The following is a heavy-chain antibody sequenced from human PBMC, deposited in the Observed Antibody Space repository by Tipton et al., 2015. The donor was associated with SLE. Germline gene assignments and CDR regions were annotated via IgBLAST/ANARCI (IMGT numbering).Heavy chain of an antibody. CDR1: GVSISSDGYY. CDR2: IDYSGSI. J-gene: IGHJ2*01. CDR3: ARALVTGVVWLDDCYFDL. D-gene: IGHD2-21*02. Sequence: TLSLTCTVSGVSISSDGYYWSWIRQTPGKGLEWIGYIDYSGSIKYSASLKSRVSMSLDTSKNQFSLKLSSVTAADTAVYYCARALVTGVVWLDDCYFDLWGRGTLVTVSS. V-gene: IGHV4-61*08.